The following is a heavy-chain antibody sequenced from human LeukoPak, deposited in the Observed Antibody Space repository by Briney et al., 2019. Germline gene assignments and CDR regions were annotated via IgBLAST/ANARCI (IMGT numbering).Heavy chain of an antibody. J-gene: IGHJ4*02. CDR2: IYTSGST. Sequence: PSETLSLTCTVSGASLSSYYWSWLRQPAGNGLEWIGRIYTSGSTYYNPSLESRHIMSVDTSKNHFYLKLTSANAADTAVYYCARAAPVRDGGDDFDYWGQGTLVTVSP. CDR3: ARAAPVRDGGDDFDY. CDR1: GASLSSYY. V-gene: IGHV4-4*07. D-gene: IGHD3-16*01.